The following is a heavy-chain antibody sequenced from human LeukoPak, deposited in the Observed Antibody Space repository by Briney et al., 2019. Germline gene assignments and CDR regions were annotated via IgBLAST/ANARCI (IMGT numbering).Heavy chain of an antibody. CDR1: GYSISSGYY. D-gene: IGHD2-8*01. CDR3: ASSASIVLMVYATDY. J-gene: IGHJ4*02. V-gene: IGHV4-38-2*01. CDR2: IYHSGST. Sequence: SETLSLTCAVSGYSISSGYYWGWIRQPPGKGLEWIGSIYHSGSTYYSPSLKSRVTISVDTSKNQFSLKLSSVTAADTAVYYCASSASIVLMVYATDYWGQGTLVTVSS.